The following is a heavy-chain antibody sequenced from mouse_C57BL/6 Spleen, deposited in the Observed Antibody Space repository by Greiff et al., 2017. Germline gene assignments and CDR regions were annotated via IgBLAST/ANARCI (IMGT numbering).Heavy chain of an antibody. CDR1: GFTFSDYG. CDR3: AQIGGYAMDY. CDR2: ISSGSSTI. V-gene: IGHV5-17*01. Sequence: EVKLVESGGGLVKPGGSLKLSCAASGFTFSDYGMHWVRQAPEKGLEWVAYISSGSSTIYYADTVKGRFTISRDNAKNTLFLQMTSLRSEDTAMYYCAQIGGYAMDYWGQGTSVTVSS. J-gene: IGHJ4*01.